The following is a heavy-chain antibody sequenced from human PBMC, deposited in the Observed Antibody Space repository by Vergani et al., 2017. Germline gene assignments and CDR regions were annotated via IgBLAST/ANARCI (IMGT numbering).Heavy chain of an antibody. D-gene: IGHD3-22*01. CDR1: GFTFSSYA. J-gene: IGHJ3*02. Sequence: EVQLLESGGGLVQPGGSLRLSCAASGFTFSSYAMSWVRQAPGKGLEWVSAISGSGGSTYYADSVKGRFTISRDNSKNTLYLQMNSLRAEDTAGDYCAKRGYDSSGYYYDLGAFDIWGQGTMVTVSS. CDR2: ISGSGGST. V-gene: IGHV3-23*01. CDR3: AKRGYDSSGYYYDLGAFDI.